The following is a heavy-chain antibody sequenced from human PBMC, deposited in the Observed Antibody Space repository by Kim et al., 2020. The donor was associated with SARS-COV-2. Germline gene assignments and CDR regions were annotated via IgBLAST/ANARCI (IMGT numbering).Heavy chain of an antibody. V-gene: IGHV3-23*01. J-gene: IGHJ3*02. CDR1: GFTFSSYA. Sequence: GGSLRLSCAASGFTFSSYAINWVRQAPGKGLEWVSGISGSGLTTHYADSVKGRFTISRDNSRNTVDLQMDNLRVEDTALYYCAKVLRRVVITDDAFDIWG. CDR3: AKVLRRVVITDDAFDI. D-gene: IGHD3-22*01. CDR2: ISGSGLTT.